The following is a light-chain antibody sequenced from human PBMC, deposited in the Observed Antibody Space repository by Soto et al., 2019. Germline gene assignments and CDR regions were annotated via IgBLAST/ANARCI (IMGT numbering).Light chain of an antibody. J-gene: IGKJ1*01. CDR3: HQYGSSGT. V-gene: IGKV3-20*01. CDR2: GAT. CDR1: QSVSSSH. Sequence: EIVLTQSPGTLSLSPGERATLSCRASQSVSSSHLAWYQKNPGPGPRILIYGATSRATGTRDRFSGSGSGTAFTITISRLEPDDFAVYYCHQYGSSGTFGQGTKVEIK.